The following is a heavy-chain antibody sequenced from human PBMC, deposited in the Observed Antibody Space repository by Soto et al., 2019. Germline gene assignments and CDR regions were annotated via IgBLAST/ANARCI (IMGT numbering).Heavy chain of an antibody. CDR2: ITNLGGGT. CDR1: GFTFTGYA. V-gene: IGHV3-23*01. Sequence: GGSLRLCITASGFTFTGYAMSWVRQAPGKGLEWVSSITNLGGGTYYADSVKGRFTISRDNSKNTLSLQINSLRAEDTAVYYCAKSYSQFDFWRQGTLVTVSS. CDR3: AKSYSQFDF. J-gene: IGHJ4*02. D-gene: IGHD2-15*01.